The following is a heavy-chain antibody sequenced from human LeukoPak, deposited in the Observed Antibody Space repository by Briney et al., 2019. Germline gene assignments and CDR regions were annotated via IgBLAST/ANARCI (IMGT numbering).Heavy chain of an antibody. CDR1: GFTFSSYA. CDR3: ASMGIEMATTY. Sequence: PGGSLRLSCAASGFTFSSYAMSWVRQAPGKGLEWVSSSGDNTRYADSVKGRFTISRDNSKNTLYLQMNSLRAEDTAVYYCASMGIEMATTYWGQGTLVTVSS. D-gene: IGHD5-24*01. V-gene: IGHV3-23*01. CDR2: SGDNT. J-gene: IGHJ4*02.